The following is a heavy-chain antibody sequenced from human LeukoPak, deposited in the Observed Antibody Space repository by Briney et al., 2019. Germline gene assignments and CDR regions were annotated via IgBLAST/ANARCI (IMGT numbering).Heavy chain of an antibody. CDR1: GFTFSSYG. CDR3: AKDQLRYFDPGPRGSFDY. D-gene: IGHD3-9*01. Sequence: TGGSLRLSCAASGFTFSSYGMHWVRQAPGKGLEWVAFIRYDGSNKYYADSVKGRFTISRDNSKNTLYLQMNSLRAEDTAVYYCAKDQLRYFDPGPRGSFDYWGQGTLVTVSS. J-gene: IGHJ4*02. V-gene: IGHV3-30*02. CDR2: IRYDGSNK.